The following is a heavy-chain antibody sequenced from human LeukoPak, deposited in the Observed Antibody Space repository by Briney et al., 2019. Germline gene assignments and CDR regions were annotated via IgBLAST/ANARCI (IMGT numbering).Heavy chain of an antibody. CDR1: RGTFSSYA. J-gene: IGHJ4*02. V-gene: IGHV1-69*04. CDR3: ARDRYYGSGSYYNWTDY. Sequence: SVEVSCKASRGTFSSYAISWVRQAPGQGLEWMGRIIPILGIANYAQKFQGRVTITADKSTSTAYMELSSLRSEDTAVYYCARDRYYGSGSYYNWTDYWGQGTLVTVSS. CDR2: IIPILGIA. D-gene: IGHD3-10*01.